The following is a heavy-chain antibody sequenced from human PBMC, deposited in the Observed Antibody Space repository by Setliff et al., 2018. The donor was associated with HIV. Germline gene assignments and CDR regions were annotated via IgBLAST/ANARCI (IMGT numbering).Heavy chain of an antibody. J-gene: IGHJ4*01. CDR2: IIPLFSTI. V-gene: IGHV1-69*06. Sequence: SVKVSCKASGDSFSTYSMNWVRQAPGKGLEWMGGIIPLFSTINYAQKFQGRARITADISTSTVYMELRSLRSDDTAFYYCVRDKTGDLWYFDSWGQGTLVTVSS. D-gene: IGHD1-1*01. CDR3: VRDKTGDLWYFDS. CDR1: GDSFSTYS.